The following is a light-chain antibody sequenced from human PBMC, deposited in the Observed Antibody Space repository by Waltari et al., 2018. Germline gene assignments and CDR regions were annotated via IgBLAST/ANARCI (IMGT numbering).Light chain of an antibody. CDR2: EVS. CDR3: SSYAGSNNYV. CDR1: SSDVGGYNY. Sequence: QSALTQPPSASGSPGQSVTISCTGTSSDVGGYNYVSWYQQHPGKAPKPMIYEVSNRPSGVPDRFSGSKSGNAASLTVSGRQAEDEADYYCSSYAGSNNYVFGTGTKVTVL. V-gene: IGLV2-8*01. J-gene: IGLJ1*01.